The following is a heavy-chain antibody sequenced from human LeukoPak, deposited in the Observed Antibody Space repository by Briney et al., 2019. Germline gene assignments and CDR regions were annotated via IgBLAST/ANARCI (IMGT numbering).Heavy chain of an antibody. CDR3: ARKGYYGSGTYLDY. V-gene: IGHV3-20*04. CDR2: INWNGDRT. J-gene: IGHJ4*02. CDR1: GFTFDDYG. D-gene: IGHD3-10*01. Sequence: GGSLRLSCAASGFTFDDYGMSWVRQAPGKGLEWVSGINWNGDRTGYADSVRGRFTISRDNAKNSLYLQMNSLRAEDTALSYCARKGYYGSGTYLDYWGQGTLVTVSS.